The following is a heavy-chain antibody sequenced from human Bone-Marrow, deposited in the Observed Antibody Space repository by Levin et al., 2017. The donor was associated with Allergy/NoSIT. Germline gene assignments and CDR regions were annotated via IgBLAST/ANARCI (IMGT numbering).Heavy chain of an antibody. Sequence: SQTLSLTCTVSGGSISGYYWSWIRQPAGKGLEWVGRIYSSGTTNYNPSLKGRVTMSLDTSKNQFSLYLSSVTAADTAVYYCAGKSRITGTTTFDSWGQGTLVAVSS. CDR1: GGSISGYY. CDR3: AGKSRITGTTTFDS. V-gene: IGHV4-4*07. J-gene: IGHJ4*02. D-gene: IGHD1-20*01. CDR2: IYSSGTT.